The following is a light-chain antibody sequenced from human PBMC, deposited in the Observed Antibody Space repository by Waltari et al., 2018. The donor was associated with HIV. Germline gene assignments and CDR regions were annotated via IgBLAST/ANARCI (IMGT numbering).Light chain of an antibody. Sequence: SDVTQPASVSGFPGQSITVSCTGDGTDFGFYNSIYWYQQQPGTVPQLLLYEVDSPASGVSSRFSGAKSGNTASLTSSGLHLDDEGVYYCASDTAKDTVLFGGGTTVTVL. CDR1: GTDFGFYNS. J-gene: IGLJ2*01. CDR2: EVD. V-gene: IGLV2-14*03. CDR3: ASDTAKDTVL.